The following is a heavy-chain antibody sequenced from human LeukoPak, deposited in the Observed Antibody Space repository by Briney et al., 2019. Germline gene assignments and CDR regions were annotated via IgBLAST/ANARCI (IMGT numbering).Heavy chain of an antibody. CDR1: GYTFTSYY. CDR3: ARGPQELTTVTRRYYYYGMDV. J-gene: IGHJ6*02. V-gene: IGHV1-46*01. D-gene: IGHD4-17*01. Sequence: GASVKVSCKASGYTFTSYYMHWVRQAPGQGLEWMGIINPSGGSTSYAQKFQGRVTMTRDTSTGTVYMELSSLRPEDTAVYYCARGPQELTTVTRRYYYYGMDVWGQGTTVTVSS. CDR2: INPSGGST.